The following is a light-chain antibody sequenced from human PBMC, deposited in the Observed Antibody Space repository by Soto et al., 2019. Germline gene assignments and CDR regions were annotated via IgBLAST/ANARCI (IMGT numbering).Light chain of an antibody. J-gene: IGLJ1*01. CDR1: SSDVGLYDY. CDR2: AVS. CDR3: SSYTRDSSYV. V-gene: IGLV2-14*01. Sequence: QSVLTQPASVTGSPGQSSTISCTGTSSDVGLYDYVSWYQQHPGKAPQLMIYAVSNRPSGVSNRFSASKSGNTASLFISGLQAEDEADYYCSSYTRDSSYVFGSGTKSPS.